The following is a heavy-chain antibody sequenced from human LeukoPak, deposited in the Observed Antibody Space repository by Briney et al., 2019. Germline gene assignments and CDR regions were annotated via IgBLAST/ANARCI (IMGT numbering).Heavy chain of an antibody. D-gene: IGHD3-3*01. Sequence: GGSLRLSCAASGFTFSTYWMSWVRQAPGKGLEWVANIKQDGSEKYYVDSVKGRFTISRDNAKNSLYLQMNSLRAEDMALYYCAKDEGFDFWSGYLDYWGQGTLVTVSS. CDR1: GFTFSTYW. CDR2: IKQDGSEK. J-gene: IGHJ4*02. V-gene: IGHV3-7*03. CDR3: AKDEGFDFWSGYLDY.